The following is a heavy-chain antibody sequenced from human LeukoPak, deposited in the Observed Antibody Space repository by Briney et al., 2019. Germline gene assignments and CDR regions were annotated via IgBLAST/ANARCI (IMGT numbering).Heavy chain of an antibody. V-gene: IGHV1-2*02. CDR3: ARDTDDILTGYYLKWFDP. CDR2: INPKSGVT. CDR1: GYTFSGHY. J-gene: IGHJ5*02. Sequence: ASVKVSCKASGYTFSGHYIHWVRQAPGQGLEWMGWINPKSGVTNSAPKFQDRVTMTRDTSISTAYMELSRLRSDDTAVYYCARDTDDILTGYYLKWFDPWGQGTLVTVSS. D-gene: IGHD3-9*01.